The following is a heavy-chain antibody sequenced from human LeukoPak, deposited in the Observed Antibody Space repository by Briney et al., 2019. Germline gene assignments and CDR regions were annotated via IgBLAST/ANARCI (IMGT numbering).Heavy chain of an antibody. CDR3: ARDRAGYFYAMDV. CDR2: INWKSNNI. D-gene: IGHD6-13*01. Sequence: PGGSLRLSCAASGFTFGDYAMHWVRQAPGKGLEWVSGINWKSNNIGYADSVKGRFTISRDNAKNSLYLQMNSLRTEDTALYYCARDRAGYFYAMDVWGQGTLVTVSS. J-gene: IGHJ6*02. V-gene: IGHV3-9*01. CDR1: GFTFGDYA.